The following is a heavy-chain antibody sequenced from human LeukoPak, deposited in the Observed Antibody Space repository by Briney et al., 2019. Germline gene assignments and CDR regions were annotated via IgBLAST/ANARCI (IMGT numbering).Heavy chain of an antibody. J-gene: IGHJ2*01. V-gene: IGHV4-59*01. D-gene: IGHD6-19*01. CDR3: ARKVAVAGPRDWYFDL. CDR1: GGSIRSYY. Sequence: SETLSLTCTVSGGSIRSYYWSWIRQPPGKGLEWIGYIYYSGFTNYNPSLKSRVTISVDTSKNQSSLKLSSVTAADTAVYYCARKVAVAGPRDWYFDLWGRGTLVTVSS. CDR2: IYYSGFT.